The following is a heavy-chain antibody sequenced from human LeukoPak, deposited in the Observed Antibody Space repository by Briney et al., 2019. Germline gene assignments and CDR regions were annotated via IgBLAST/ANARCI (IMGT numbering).Heavy chain of an antibody. CDR3: ASTPYYDYWTGYFPFDY. CDR1: GGSVSSGSYH. Sequence: SETLSLTCTVSGGSVSSGSYHWSWIRQPPGKRLEWIGYVYYSGSTKYNPSLKSRVTISVDTSKNQFSLELSSVTAADTAVYYCASTPYYDYWTGYFPFDYWGQGILVTVSS. V-gene: IGHV4-61*01. D-gene: IGHD3-3*01. CDR2: VYYSGST. J-gene: IGHJ4*02.